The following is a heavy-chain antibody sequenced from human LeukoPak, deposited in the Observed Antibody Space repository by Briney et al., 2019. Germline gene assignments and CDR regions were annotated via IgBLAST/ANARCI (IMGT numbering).Heavy chain of an antibody. Sequence: ASAKVSCKTSGYTFTNYYVHWVRQAPGQGLEWMGYIIPDSGGADYDQRFQGRVTMTRDKSISTVYMELSSLRSDDTAVYYCSTEDKYCSGANCGKYWGQGTLVTVSS. CDR3: STEDKYCSGANCGKY. D-gene: IGHD2-15*01. CDR2: IIPDSGGA. V-gene: IGHV1-2*02. J-gene: IGHJ4*02. CDR1: GYTFTNYY.